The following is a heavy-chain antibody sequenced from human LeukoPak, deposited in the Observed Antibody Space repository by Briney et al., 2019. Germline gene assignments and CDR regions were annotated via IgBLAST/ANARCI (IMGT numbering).Heavy chain of an antibody. J-gene: IGHJ4*02. CDR1: GGSISSSSYY. CDR2: IYYSGST. V-gene: IGHV4-39*01. D-gene: IGHD1-26*01. CDR3: ARSSGGYYFDY. Sequence: PSETLSLTCTVSGGSISSSSYYWGWIRQPPGTGLEWIGSIYYSGSTYYNPSLKSRVTISVDTSKNQFSLKLSSVTAADTAVYYCARSSGGYYFDYWGQGTLVTVSS.